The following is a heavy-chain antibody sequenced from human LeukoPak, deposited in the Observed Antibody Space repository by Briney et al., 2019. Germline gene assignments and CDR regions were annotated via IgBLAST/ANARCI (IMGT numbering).Heavy chain of an antibody. J-gene: IGHJ1*01. CDR3: VRGITMFQH. D-gene: IGHD3-10*01. CDR2: ISLNGGST. V-gene: IGHV3-20*04. CDR1: GLIFDDYT. Sequence: PGGSLRLSCAASGLIFDDYTMHWVRQAPGKGLEWVSGISLNGGSTGYADSVKGRFTISRDNVKNSLYLQMNSLRAEDTAFYYCVRGITMFQHWGQGTLVTVSS.